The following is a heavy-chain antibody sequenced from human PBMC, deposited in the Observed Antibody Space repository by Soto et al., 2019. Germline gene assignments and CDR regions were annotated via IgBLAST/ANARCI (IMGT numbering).Heavy chain of an antibody. CDR2: IIPIFGTA. CDR3: ADAHLDYYDSSGYYSYNWFDP. V-gene: IGHV1-69*13. Sequence: SVEVSCKASGGTFSSYAISWVRQAPGQGLEWMGGIIPIFGTANYAQKFQGRVTITADESTSTAYMELSSLRSEDTAVYYCADAHLDYYDSSGYYSYNWFDPWGQGPLVTFSS. D-gene: IGHD3-22*01. CDR1: GGTFSSYA. J-gene: IGHJ5*02.